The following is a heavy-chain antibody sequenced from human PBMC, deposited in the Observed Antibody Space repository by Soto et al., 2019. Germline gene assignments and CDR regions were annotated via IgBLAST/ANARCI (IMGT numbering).Heavy chain of an antibody. CDR3: ARRSSGWYFDY. D-gene: IGHD6-19*01. CDR2: ISGSGGST. J-gene: IGHJ4*02. V-gene: IGHV3-23*01. Sequence: EVQLLETGGGLVQPGGSLRLSCAASGFTFSSYAMSWVRQAPGKGLEWVSAISGSGGSTYYADSVKGRFTISRDNSKNTLYLQMNSLRAKDTAVYYCARRSSGWYFDYWGQGTLVTVSS. CDR1: GFTFSSYA.